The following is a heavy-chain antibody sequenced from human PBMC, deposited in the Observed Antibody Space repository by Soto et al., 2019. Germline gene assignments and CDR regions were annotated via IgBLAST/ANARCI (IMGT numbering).Heavy chain of an antibody. V-gene: IGHV1-3*01. D-gene: IGHD1-1*01. CDR1: GYTFSNYA. CDR3: ARNAVGTYHFDY. CDR2: INAGNGNT. Sequence: QVQLVQSGAEVKKPGASVKVSCKASGYTFSNYAMHWVRQAPGQRLEWMGWINAGNGNTKYSQKFQGRVTITRDTSASTAYMELNSLRSEDTAVYYCARNAVGTYHFDYWGQGTLVTVSS. J-gene: IGHJ4*02.